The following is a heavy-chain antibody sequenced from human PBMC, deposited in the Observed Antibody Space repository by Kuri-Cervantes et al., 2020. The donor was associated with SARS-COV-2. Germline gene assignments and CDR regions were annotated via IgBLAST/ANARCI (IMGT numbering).Heavy chain of an antibody. CDR3: AKDLNLETYYGFWSGYYYYYGMDV. D-gene: IGHD3-3*01. CDR1: GFTFSSYA. Sequence: GESLKISCAASGFTFSSYAMSWVRQAPGKGLEWVSAISGSGGSTYYADSVKGRFTISRDNSKNTLYLQMNSLRAEDTAVYYCAKDLNLETYYGFWSGYYYYYGMDVWGQGTTVTVSS. CDR2: ISGSGGST. V-gene: IGHV3-23*01. J-gene: IGHJ6*02.